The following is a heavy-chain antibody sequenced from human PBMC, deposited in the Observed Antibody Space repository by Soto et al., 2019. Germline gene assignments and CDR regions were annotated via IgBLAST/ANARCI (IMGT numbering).Heavy chain of an antibody. Sequence: ASVKVSCKTSGYTFTSYGISWVRQAPGQGLEWMGWITASNVNTNYAQKFQGRVTMTTDTSTATAYMELRSLRSDDTAVYYCARDMGGYYFEPNDYWGQGTLVTVSS. CDR1: GYTFTSYG. J-gene: IGHJ4*02. CDR2: ITASNVNT. D-gene: IGHD3-22*01. V-gene: IGHV1-18*01. CDR3: ARDMGGYYFEPNDY.